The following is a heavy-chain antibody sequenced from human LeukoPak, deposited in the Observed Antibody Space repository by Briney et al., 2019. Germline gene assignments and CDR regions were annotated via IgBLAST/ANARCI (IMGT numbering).Heavy chain of an antibody. V-gene: IGHV3-9*01. D-gene: IGHD1-26*01. CDR1: GFTFDDYA. CDR2: ISWNSGSI. J-gene: IGHJ4*02. CDR3: ARDRSLIVGAYPFDY. Sequence: PGRSLRLSCAASGFTFDDYAMHWVRHAPGKGLEWVSGISWNSGSIGYADSVKGRFTISRDNSKNTLYLQMNSLRAEDTAVYYCARDRSLIVGAYPFDYWGQGTPVTVSS.